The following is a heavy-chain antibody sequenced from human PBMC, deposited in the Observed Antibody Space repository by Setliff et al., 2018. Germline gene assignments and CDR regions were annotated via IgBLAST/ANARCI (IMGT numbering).Heavy chain of an antibody. D-gene: IGHD3-10*01. J-gene: IGHJ5*02. Sequence: PGGSLRLSCAVSGFTFSNYWMTWVRQAPGKGLEWVANIKQDGSESYYVDSVKGRFTISRDNAKNSLYLQMNSLRVEDTAVYYCAGGYQPKNFGGLYSWGQGTLVTVSS. V-gene: IGHV3-7*04. CDR2: IKQDGSES. CDR1: GFTFSNYW. CDR3: AGGYQPKNFGGLYS.